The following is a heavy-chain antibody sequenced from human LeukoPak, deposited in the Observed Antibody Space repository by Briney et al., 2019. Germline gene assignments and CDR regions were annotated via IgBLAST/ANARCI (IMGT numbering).Heavy chain of an antibody. CDR1: GGSFSGYY. D-gene: IGHD3-10*01. J-gene: IGHJ4*02. CDR2: INHSGST. V-gene: IGHV4-34*01. Sequence: SETLSLTCAVYGGSFSGYYWSWIRQPPGKGLEWIGEINHSGSTNYNPSFKSRVTISVDTSKNQFSLKLSSVTAADTAVYYCARLTYHGSGSYYFFDYWGQGTLVTVSS. CDR3: ARLTYHGSGSYYFFDY.